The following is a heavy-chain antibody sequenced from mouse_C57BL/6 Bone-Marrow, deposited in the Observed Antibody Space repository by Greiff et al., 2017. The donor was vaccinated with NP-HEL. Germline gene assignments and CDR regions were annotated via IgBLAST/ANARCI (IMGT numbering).Heavy chain of an antibody. J-gene: IGHJ2*01. CDR3: TTWLLQHFDY. Sequence: VQLKESGAELVRPGASVKLSCTASGFNIKDDYMHWVKQRPEQGLEWIGWIDPENGDTEYASKFQGKATITADTSSNPAYLQLSSLTSEDTAVYYCTTWLLQHFDYWGQGTTLTVSA. CDR2: IDPENGDT. D-gene: IGHD2-3*01. V-gene: IGHV14-4*01. CDR1: GFNIKDDY.